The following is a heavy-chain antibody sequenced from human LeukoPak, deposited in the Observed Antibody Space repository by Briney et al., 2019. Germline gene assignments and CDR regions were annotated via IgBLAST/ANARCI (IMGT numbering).Heavy chain of an antibody. V-gene: IGHV3-11*01. J-gene: IGHJ4*02. D-gene: IGHD3-16*02. CDR1: GFTVSSNY. CDR3: ARAGGKMITFGGVIVPSSPFDY. CDR2: ISSSGSTI. Sequence: GGSLRLSCAASGFTVSSNYMSWVRQAPGKGLEWVSYISSSGSTIYYADSVKGRFTISRDNAKNSLYLQMNSLRAEDTAVYYCARAGGKMITFGGVIVPSSPFDYWGQGTLVTVSS.